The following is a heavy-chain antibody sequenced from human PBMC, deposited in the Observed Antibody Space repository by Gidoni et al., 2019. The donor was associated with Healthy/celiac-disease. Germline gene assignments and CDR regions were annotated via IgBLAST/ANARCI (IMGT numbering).Heavy chain of an antibody. D-gene: IGHD5-12*01. CDR1: GYTFTSYY. J-gene: IGHJ5*02. CDR2: INPSGGST. CDR3: ARQQMISIVATMDGWFDP. Sequence: QVQLVQSGAEVKKPGASVKVSCKASGYTFTSYYMHWVRQAPGQGLEWMGIINPSGGSTSYAQKFQGRVTMTRDTSTSTVYMELSSLRSEDTAVYYCARQQMISIVATMDGWFDPWGQGTLVTVSS. V-gene: IGHV1-46*01.